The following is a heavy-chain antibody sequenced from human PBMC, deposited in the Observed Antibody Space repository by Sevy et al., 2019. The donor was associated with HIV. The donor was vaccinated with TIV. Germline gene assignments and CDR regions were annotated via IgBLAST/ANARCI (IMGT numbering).Heavy chain of an antibody. J-gene: IGHJ4*02. V-gene: IGHV3-23*01. CDR3: AKDRAVVVVAATPLHS. CDR2: ISGSGGIT. Sequence: GGSLRLSCAASGFTFSSYAMSWVRQAPGKGLEWVSAISGSGGITYYGDSVKGRFTISRDNSKNTRYLQMNSLRAEDTAVYYCAKDRAVVVVAATPLHSWGQGTLVTVSS. CDR1: GFTFSSYA. D-gene: IGHD2-15*01.